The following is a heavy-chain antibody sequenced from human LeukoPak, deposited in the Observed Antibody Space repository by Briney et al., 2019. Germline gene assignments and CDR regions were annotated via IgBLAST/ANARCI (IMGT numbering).Heavy chain of an antibody. Sequence: SETLSLTCTVSGGSISSYYWNWIRRPPGKGLEWIGYIYYNGNTNYSPSLKSRVTMSVDTSKNLFSLKVSSVTAADTAVYYCARGRSNYYGMDVWGQGTTVTVSS. CDR1: GGSISSYY. V-gene: IGHV4-59*01. CDR2: IYYNGNT. J-gene: IGHJ6*02. CDR3: ARGRSNYYGMDV. D-gene: IGHD1-26*01.